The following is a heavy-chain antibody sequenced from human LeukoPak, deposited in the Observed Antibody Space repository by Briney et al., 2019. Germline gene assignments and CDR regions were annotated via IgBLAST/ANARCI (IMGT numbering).Heavy chain of an antibody. D-gene: IGHD3-10*01. CDR1: GYTFTGYY. Sequence: GASVKVSCKASGYTFTGYYMHWVRQAPGQGLEWMGWINPNSGGTNYAQKFQGRVTMTRDTSISTAYMELSSLRSEDTAVYYCARSSVVRGVITQFGYWGQGTLVTVSS. V-gene: IGHV1-2*02. J-gene: IGHJ4*02. CDR2: INPNSGGT. CDR3: ARSSVVRGVITQFGY.